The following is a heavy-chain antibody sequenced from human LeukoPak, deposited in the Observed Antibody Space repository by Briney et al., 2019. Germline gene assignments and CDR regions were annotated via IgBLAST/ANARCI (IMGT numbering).Heavy chain of an antibody. CDR2: MDPSGSQK. Sequence: GGSLRLSCAASEFIFDRSWVNWVRQAPGKGLEWVANMDPSGSQKRYVDSVKGRFTISKDNPGTSLYLDMYGLRAEDTAKYYCAIWTSGNYWGQGTLVTVPS. J-gene: IGHJ4*02. D-gene: IGHD1-1*01. CDR1: EFIFDRSW. V-gene: IGHV3-7*01. CDR3: AIWTSGNY.